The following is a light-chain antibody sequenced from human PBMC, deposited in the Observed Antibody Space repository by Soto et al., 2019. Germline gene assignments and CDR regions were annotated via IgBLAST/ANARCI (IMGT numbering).Light chain of an antibody. V-gene: IGKV1-39*01. Sequence: DIQMTQSPSSLSASVGDRVTITCRASQSISNYLNWYQQKPGKAPKLLIYAASSLQSVVPSRFSGSGSGTDFTLTISSLQPEDFATYYCQQTYSTPYTFGQGTKLEIK. CDR2: AAS. J-gene: IGKJ2*01. CDR3: QQTYSTPYT. CDR1: QSISNY.